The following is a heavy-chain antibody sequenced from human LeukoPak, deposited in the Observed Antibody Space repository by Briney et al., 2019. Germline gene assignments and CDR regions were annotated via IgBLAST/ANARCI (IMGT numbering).Heavy chain of an antibody. Sequence: PGGSLRLSCAASGFTFSNFWMHWVRQAPGKGLVWVSRINSDGSTTTSADSVKGRFTISRDNAKNTLFLQMNSLRAEDTAVYYCAKDGRGGYSYVDYWGQGTLVTVSS. CDR2: INSDGSTT. J-gene: IGHJ4*02. CDR3: AKDGRGGYSYVDY. V-gene: IGHV3-74*03. D-gene: IGHD5-18*01. CDR1: GFTFSNFW.